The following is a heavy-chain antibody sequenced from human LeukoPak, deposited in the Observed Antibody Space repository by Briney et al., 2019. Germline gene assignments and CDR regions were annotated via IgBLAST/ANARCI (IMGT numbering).Heavy chain of an antibody. J-gene: IGHJ4*02. CDR2: ISYDGSNK. CDR1: GFTFSSYA. Sequence: GGSLRLSCAASGFTFSSYAMHWVRQAPGKGLEWVAVISYDGSNKYYADSVKGRFTISRDNSKNTLYLQMNSLRAEDTAVYYCARGYGDYKGFDYWGQGTLVTVSS. CDR3: ARGYGDYKGFDY. D-gene: IGHD4-17*01. V-gene: IGHV3-30*04.